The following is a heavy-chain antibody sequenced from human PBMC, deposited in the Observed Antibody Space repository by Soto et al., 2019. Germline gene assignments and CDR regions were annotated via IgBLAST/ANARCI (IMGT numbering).Heavy chain of an antibody. D-gene: IGHD3-10*01. J-gene: IGHJ5*02. CDR2: VCPGGRT. CDR3: ARGDYGQYDAYNWFDP. CDR1: GGSFNNYC. V-gene: IGHV4-34*02. Sequence: QVRLQQWGAGLVRPSETLSLTCAVYGGSFNNYCWSWIRQPPGKGLECIGEVCPGGRTNYSPTLKREVISAVEGSKNQFSLRLTSVTVADTAVYYCARGDYGQYDAYNWFDPWGQGNLVIV.